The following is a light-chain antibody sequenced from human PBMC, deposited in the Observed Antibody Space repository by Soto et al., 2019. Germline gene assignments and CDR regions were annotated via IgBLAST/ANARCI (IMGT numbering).Light chain of an antibody. J-gene: IGKJ1*01. CDR3: QQYATAPGWK. Sequence: EIALTQSPGTLSLSPGERATLSCRASQSVSNNFVAWYQQKPGQTPRLLIYGASSRATGIPDRFSGSGSGIDFTLTISRLEPEDFAVYYCQQYATAPGWKFGQGTKVDIK. CDR1: QSVSNNF. V-gene: IGKV3-20*01. CDR2: GAS.